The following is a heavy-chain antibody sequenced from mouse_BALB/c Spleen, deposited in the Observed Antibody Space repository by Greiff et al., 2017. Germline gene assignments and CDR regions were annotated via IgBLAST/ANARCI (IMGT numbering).Heavy chain of an antibody. Sequence: EVKVVESGGGLVQPGGSRKLSCAASGFTFSSFGMHWVRQAPEKGLEWVAYISSGSSTIYYADTVKGRFTISRDNPKNTLFLQMTSLRSEDTAMYYCARSQIYYGYDRAMDYWGQGTSVTGSS. D-gene: IGHD2-2*01. CDR1: GFTFSSFG. CDR2: ISSGSSTI. V-gene: IGHV5-17*02. CDR3: ARSQIYYGYDRAMDY. J-gene: IGHJ4*01.